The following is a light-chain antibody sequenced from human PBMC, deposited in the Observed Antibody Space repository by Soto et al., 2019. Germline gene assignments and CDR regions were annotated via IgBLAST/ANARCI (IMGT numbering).Light chain of an antibody. J-gene: IGLJ2*01. Sequence: QSALTQPASVSGSPGQSITISCTGTSSDVGAYNSVSWYQQHPGKAPKLMIYDVSNRPSRVSNRFSGSKSGNTISLTISGLPAEDEDDYYCSSFTTSSPVVFGGGTKLTVL. CDR1: SSDVGAYNS. CDR3: SSFTTSSPVV. V-gene: IGLV2-14*03. CDR2: DVS.